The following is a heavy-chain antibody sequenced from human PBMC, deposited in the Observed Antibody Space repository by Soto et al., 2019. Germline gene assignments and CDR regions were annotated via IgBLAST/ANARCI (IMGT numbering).Heavy chain of an antibody. CDR2: ISYDGSSK. J-gene: IGHJ6*02. CDR3: ARQGMPDRKYYDTYLDM. D-gene: IGHD3-22*01. V-gene: IGHV3-30*04. CDR1: GFTFRDYA. Sequence: QVQLVESGGGVVQPGRSLRLSCVGSGFTFRDYALHWVRQAPGKGLQWVALISYDGSSKYFVDSVKGRFTISRDNSNNTLFLQMNSLRGEYTAIYYCARQGMPDRKYYDTYLDMWGQGTTVTVSS.